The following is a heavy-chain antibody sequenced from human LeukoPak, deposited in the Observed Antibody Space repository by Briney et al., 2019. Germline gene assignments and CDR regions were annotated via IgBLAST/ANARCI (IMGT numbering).Heavy chain of an antibody. D-gene: IGHD1/OR15-1a*01. CDR1: GYTFTSYG. V-gene: IGHV1-18*01. CDR3: AREGTMLRWLEQLYY. J-gene: IGHJ4*02. Sequence: ASVKVSCKASGYTFTSYGISWVRQAPGQGLEWMGWISAYNGNTNYAQKLQGRVTMTTDTSTSTAYMELRSLRSDDTAVYYCAREGTMLRWLEQLYYWGQGTLVTVSS. CDR2: ISAYNGNT.